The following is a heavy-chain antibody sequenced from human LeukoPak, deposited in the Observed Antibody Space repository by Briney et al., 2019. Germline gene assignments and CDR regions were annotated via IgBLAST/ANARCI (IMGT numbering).Heavy chain of an antibody. D-gene: IGHD3-16*01. CDR1: GGSISSYY. CDR3: ARETSEKGAHYMDV. V-gene: IGHV4-59*01. Sequence: SETLSLTCTVSGGSISSYYWSWIRQPPGKGLEWIGYIYYSGSTNYNPSLKSRVTISVDTSKNQFSLKLSSVTAADTAVYYCARETSEKGAHYMDVWGKGTTVTISS. CDR2: IYYSGST. J-gene: IGHJ6*03.